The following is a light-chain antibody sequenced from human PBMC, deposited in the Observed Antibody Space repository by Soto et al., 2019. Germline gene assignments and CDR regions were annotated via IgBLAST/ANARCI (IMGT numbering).Light chain of an antibody. V-gene: IGKV1-5*03. J-gene: IGKJ4*01. CDR2: KAS. Sequence: DIQMTQSPTLSASAGDRVTITCRASQSISTLLAWYQQKPGKVPKLLIYKASSLESGVPSRFSGSGSGTEFTLTISSLQPDDFATYYCQQYKSYPLTFGGGTKVEIK. CDR1: QSISTL. CDR3: QQYKSYPLT.